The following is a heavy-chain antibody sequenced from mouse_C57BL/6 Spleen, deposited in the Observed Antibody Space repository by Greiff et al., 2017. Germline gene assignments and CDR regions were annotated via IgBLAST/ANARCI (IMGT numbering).Heavy chain of an antibody. D-gene: IGHD1-2*01. CDR3: ARGVLRHYYAMDY. CDR1: GYTFTSYW. CDR2: INPSNGGT. J-gene: IGHJ4*01. V-gene: IGHV1-53*01. Sequence: QVQLQQPGTELVKPGASVKLSCKASGYTFTSYWMHWVKQRPGQGLEWIGNINPSNGGTNYNEKFKSKATLTVDKSSSTAYMQLRSLTSEDSAVYYCARGVLRHYYAMDYWGQGTSVTVSS.